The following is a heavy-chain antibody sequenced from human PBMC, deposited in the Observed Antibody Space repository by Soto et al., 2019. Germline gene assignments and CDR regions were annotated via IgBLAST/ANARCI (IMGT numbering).Heavy chain of an antibody. Sequence: QVQLVQSGAEVKKPGSSVKVSCKASGGTFSRYAISWVRQAPGHGLEWMGGILPIFGTANYAQKLQGRVTITADESTSTAYMELSSLRSEDTAVYYCAAVGATRLEAYWGKGTLVTVSS. J-gene: IGHJ4*02. D-gene: IGHD1-26*01. CDR3: AAVGATRLEAY. V-gene: IGHV1-69*01. CDR2: ILPIFGTA. CDR1: GGTFSRYA.